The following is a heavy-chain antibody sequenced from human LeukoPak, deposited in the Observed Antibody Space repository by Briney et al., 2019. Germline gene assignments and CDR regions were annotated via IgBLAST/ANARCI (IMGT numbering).Heavy chain of an antibody. V-gene: IGHV1-2*02. CDR1: GYTFTGYY. CDR2: INPNNGST. CDR3: ARDSYDFWSGYWGLDPAGIDY. D-gene: IGHD3-3*01. J-gene: IGHJ4*02. Sequence: ASVKVSCKASGYTFTGYYMHWVRQAPGQGLEWMGWINPNNGSTNYAQKFQGRVTMTRDTSISTAYMELSRLRSDDTAVYYCARDSYDFWSGYWGLDPAGIDYWGQGTLVTVSS.